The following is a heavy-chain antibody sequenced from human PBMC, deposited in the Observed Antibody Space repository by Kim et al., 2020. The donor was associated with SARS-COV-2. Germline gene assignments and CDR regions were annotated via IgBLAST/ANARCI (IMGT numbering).Heavy chain of an antibody. CDR2: IYYSGST. CDR1: GGSISSSSYY. V-gene: IGHV4-39*01. Sequence: SETLSLTCTVSGGSISSSSYYWGWIRQPPGKGLEWIGSIYYSGSTYYNPSLKSRVTISVYTSKNQFSLKLSSVTAADTAVYYCASSTGYYGSGSYYRKDLNDYWGQGTLVTVSS. CDR3: ASSTGYYGSGSYYRKDLNDY. J-gene: IGHJ4*02. D-gene: IGHD3-10*01.